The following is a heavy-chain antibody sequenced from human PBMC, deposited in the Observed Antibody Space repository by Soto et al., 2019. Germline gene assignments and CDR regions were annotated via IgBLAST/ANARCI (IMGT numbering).Heavy chain of an antibody. V-gene: IGHV3-13*01. CDR3: AREDQIKTYYDILTGPRMGMDV. CDR1: GFTFSSYD. Sequence: GGSLRLSCAASGFTFSSYDMHWVRQATGKGLEWVSAIGTAGDTYYPGSVKGRFTISRENAKKSLYLQMNSLRAGDTAVYYCAREDQIKTYYDILTGPRMGMDVWGKGTTVTVSS. D-gene: IGHD3-9*01. CDR2: IGTAGDT. J-gene: IGHJ6*03.